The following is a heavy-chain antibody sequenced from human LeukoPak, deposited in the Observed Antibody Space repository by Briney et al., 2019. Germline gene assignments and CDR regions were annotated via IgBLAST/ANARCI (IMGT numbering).Heavy chain of an antibody. D-gene: IGHD2-2*01. V-gene: IGHV5-51*01. Sequence: GESLKISCKGSGYSFTSYWIGWVRQMPGKVLEWMGIIYAGDSDTRYSPSFQGQVTISVDKSISTAYLQWSSLQASDTAMYYCARAIGTSQFYFYYGMDVWGQGTTVTVSS. J-gene: IGHJ6*02. CDR3: ARAIGTSQFYFYYGMDV. CDR1: GYSFTSYW. CDR2: IYAGDSDT.